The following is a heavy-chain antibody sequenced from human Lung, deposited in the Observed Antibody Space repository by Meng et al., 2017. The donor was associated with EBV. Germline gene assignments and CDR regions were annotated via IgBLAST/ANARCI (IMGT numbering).Heavy chain of an antibody. Sequence: QWQRLHSGFELKKPGASVKVSCKASGYPFTSYAMNWVRQAPGQGLEWMGWINPNTGNPTYAQGFTGRFVFSLGTSVSTAYLQISSLKAEDTAVYYCARETLGYCSSTSCYIGPPDYWGQGTLVTVSS. J-gene: IGHJ4*02. CDR3: ARETLGYCSSTSCYIGPPDY. CDR2: INPNTGNP. CDR1: GYPFTSYA. V-gene: IGHV7-4-1*02. D-gene: IGHD2-2*01.